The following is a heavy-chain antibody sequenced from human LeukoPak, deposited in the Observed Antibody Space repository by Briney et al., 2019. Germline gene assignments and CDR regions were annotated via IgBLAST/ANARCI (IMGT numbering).Heavy chain of an antibody. CDR2: IYYSGNT. Sequence: SETLSLTCTVSGGSLSSSSDYWGWTRQPPGKGLEWIGSIYYSGNTYYNPSLKSRVTISVDTSKKQFSLKLSSVTAADTAVYYCASTPSGSSAWYYFDKWGQGTLVTVSS. CDR3: ASTPSGSSAWYYFDK. J-gene: IGHJ4*02. CDR1: GGSLSSSSDY. D-gene: IGHD6-19*01. V-gene: IGHV4-39*01.